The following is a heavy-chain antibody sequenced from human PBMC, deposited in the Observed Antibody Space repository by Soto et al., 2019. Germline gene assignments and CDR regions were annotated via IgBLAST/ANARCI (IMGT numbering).Heavy chain of an antibody. V-gene: IGHV3-74*01. CDR1: GFNVDSHR. D-gene: IGHD2-15*01. J-gene: IGHJ4*01. Sequence: GGSLRLSCAASGFNVDSHRMHWVRQVPGKGLVWVSRINSDGPTTAYAGSVTGRFTISRDSAKNTLYLQMNSLRVEDTAVYYCARGNPGYANSYYDCWGHGALVTFSS. CDR3: ARGNPGYANSYYDC. CDR2: INSDGPTT.